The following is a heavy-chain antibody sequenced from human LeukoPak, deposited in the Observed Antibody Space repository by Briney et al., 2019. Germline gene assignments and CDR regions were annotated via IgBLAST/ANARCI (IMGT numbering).Heavy chain of an antibody. CDR2: IIPIFGTA. CDR3: ARDYYDSSGYYAFDI. J-gene: IGHJ3*02. CDR1: GGTFSSYA. V-gene: IGHV1-69*05. D-gene: IGHD3-22*01. Sequence: SVKVSCKASGGTFSSYAISWVRQAPGQGLEWMGRIIPIFGTANCAQKFQGRVTITTDESTSTAYMELSSLRSEDTAVYYCARDYYDSSGYYAFDIWGQGTTVTVSS.